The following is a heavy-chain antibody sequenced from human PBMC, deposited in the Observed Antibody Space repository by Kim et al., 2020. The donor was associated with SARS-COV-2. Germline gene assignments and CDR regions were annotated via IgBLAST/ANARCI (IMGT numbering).Heavy chain of an antibody. CDR1: GYTFTSYG. CDR2: ISAYNGNT. CDR3: ARDVGIDSSWYYYNFYGMDV. Sequence: ASVKVSCKASGYTFTSYGISWVRQAPGQGLEWMGWISAYNGNTNYAQKLQGRVTMTTDTSTSTAYMELRSLRSDDTAVYYCARDVGIDSSWYYYNFYGMDVWGQGTTVTVSS. V-gene: IGHV1-18*01. J-gene: IGHJ6*02. D-gene: IGHD6-13*01.